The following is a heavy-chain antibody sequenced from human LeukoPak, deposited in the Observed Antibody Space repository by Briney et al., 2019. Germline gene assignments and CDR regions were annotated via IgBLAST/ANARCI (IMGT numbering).Heavy chain of an antibody. Sequence: GRSLRLSCAASGFTFDDYVMHWVRQAPGNGLEWVSTISWNTFTVRYADSVKGRFTISRDNAKNSLYLQMNSLRTEDTALYYCAKGLRYFDWADYWGQGTLVTVSS. J-gene: IGHJ4*02. CDR2: ISWNTFTV. D-gene: IGHD3-9*01. CDR3: AKGLRYFDWADY. CDR1: GFTFDDYV. V-gene: IGHV3-9*01.